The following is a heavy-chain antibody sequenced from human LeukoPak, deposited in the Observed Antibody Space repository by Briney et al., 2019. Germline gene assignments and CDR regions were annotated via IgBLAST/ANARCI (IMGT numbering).Heavy chain of an antibody. J-gene: IGHJ4*02. CDR3: ATAPSYGSGSYYLTY. CDR1: GYTLTELS. Sequence: ASVKVSCKVSGYTLTELSMHWVRQAPGKGLEWMGGFDPEDGETIYAQKFQGRVTMTEDQSKDTAYMELSSLRSEDTAVYYCATAPSYGSGSYYLTYRGQGTLVTVSS. V-gene: IGHV1-24*01. D-gene: IGHD3-10*01. CDR2: FDPEDGET.